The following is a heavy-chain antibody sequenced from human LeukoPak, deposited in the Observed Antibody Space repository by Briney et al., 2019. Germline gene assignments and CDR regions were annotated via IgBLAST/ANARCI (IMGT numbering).Heavy chain of an antibody. D-gene: IGHD2-2*01. Sequence: GGSLRLSCAASGFTFSSYSMNWVRQAPGKGLEWVSSISSSSSDIYYADSVKGRFTISRDNAKNSLYLQMNSLRAEDTAVYDCARDRSSTSPYWFDPWGQGTLVTVSS. CDR3: ARDRSSTSPYWFDP. V-gene: IGHV3-21*01. J-gene: IGHJ5*02. CDR1: GFTFSSYS. CDR2: ISSSSSDI.